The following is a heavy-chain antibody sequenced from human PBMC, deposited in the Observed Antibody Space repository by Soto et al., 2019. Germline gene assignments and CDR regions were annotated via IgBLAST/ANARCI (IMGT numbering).Heavy chain of an antibody. CDR2: ISSSSSYI. J-gene: IGHJ6*02. CDR3: ARGDCSSTSCYRALNYYYYGMDV. CDR1: GFTFSSYS. V-gene: IGHV3-21*05. D-gene: IGHD2-2*02. Sequence: GGSLRLSCAASGFTFSSYSMNWVRQAPGKGLEWVSYISSSSSYIYYADSVKGRFTISRDNAKNSLYLQMNSLRAEDTAVYYCARGDCSSTSCYRALNYYYYGMDVWGQGTTVTVSS.